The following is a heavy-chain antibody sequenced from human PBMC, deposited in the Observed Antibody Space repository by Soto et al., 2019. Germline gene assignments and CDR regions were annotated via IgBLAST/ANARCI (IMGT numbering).Heavy chain of an antibody. CDR1: GFTVSSNY. CDR2: IYSGGST. CDR3: ARGGGGVGDNFYYGMDV. J-gene: IGHJ6*02. Sequence: PGGSLRLSCAASGFTVSSNYMSWVRQAPGKGLEWVSVIYSGGSTYYADSVKGRFTISRDNSKNTLYLQMNSLRAEDTAVYYCARGGGGVGDNFYYGMDVWGQGTTVTVSS. D-gene: IGHD4-17*01. V-gene: IGHV3-53*01.